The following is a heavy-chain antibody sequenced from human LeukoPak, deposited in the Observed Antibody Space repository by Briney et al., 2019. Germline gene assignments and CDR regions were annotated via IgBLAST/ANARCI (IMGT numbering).Heavy chain of an antibody. CDR3: AWDRRDGYNYFFDY. D-gene: IGHD5-24*01. CDR2: IIPIFGTA. Sequence: SVKVSCKASGGTFSSYAISWVRQAPGQGLEWMGRIIPIFGTANYAQKFQGRVTITTDESTSTAYMELSSLRSEDTAVYYCAWDRRDGYNYFFDYWGQGTLVTVSS. V-gene: IGHV1-69*05. CDR1: GGTFSSYA. J-gene: IGHJ4*02.